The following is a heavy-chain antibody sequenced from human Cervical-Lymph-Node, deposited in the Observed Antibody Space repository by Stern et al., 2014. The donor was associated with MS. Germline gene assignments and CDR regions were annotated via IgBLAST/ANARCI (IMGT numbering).Heavy chain of an antibody. CDR1: GYSFSQYY. D-gene: IGHD1-7*01. CDR3: ARDEGTYWFDS. CDR2: INPDRGDT. Sequence: VHLVESGAEVKKPGASVKVSCKASGYSFSQYYLHWVRQAPGQGLEWMGWINPDRGDTEYAQKFQGRVTMTRDTSIRTVYMELKRLTSDDTGIYYCARDEGTYWFDSWGQGARISVSS. V-gene: IGHV1-2*02. J-gene: IGHJ5*01.